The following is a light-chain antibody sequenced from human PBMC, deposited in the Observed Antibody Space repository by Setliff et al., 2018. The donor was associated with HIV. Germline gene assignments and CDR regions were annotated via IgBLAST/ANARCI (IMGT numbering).Light chain of an antibody. CDR3: CPYAGFGTDV. J-gene: IGLJ1*01. CDR2: EVN. Sequence: QSVLTQPASVSGPPGQSITISCTGTGTDVGYYDLVSWYQQHPGKAPKFLMFEVNKRPTGVSDRFSGSKSGNTASLTISGLQAEDEAVYYCCPYAGFGTDVFGSGTKGTVL. CDR1: GTDVGYYDL. V-gene: IGLV2-23*02.